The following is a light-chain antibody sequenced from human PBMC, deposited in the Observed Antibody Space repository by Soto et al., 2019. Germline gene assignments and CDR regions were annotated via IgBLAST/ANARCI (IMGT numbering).Light chain of an antibody. CDR1: SSDVCGYNY. CDR3: ISYTSSSTSYV. V-gene: IGLV2-14*01. CDR2: EVS. Sequence: QSALTQPASVSGSPGQSITISCTGTSSDVCGYNYVAWYQQHPGKVPRLMIYEVSNRPSGVSNRFSGSKSGSTASLTISGLQAEDEADYYCISYTSSSTSYVFGTGTKVTVL. J-gene: IGLJ1*01.